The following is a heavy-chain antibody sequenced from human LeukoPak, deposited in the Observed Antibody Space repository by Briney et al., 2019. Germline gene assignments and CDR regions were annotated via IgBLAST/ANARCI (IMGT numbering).Heavy chain of an antibody. CDR2: ISSNGDTT. Sequence: GGSLRLSCAASGFSFSNYAMHWVRQAPGKGLEYVSSISSNGDTTYYANSVKGRFTISRDNSKNTLYLQMGSLRAEDTAVYYCAELGITMIGGVWGKGTTVTISS. D-gene: IGHD3-10*02. CDR3: AELGITMIGGV. V-gene: IGHV3-64*01. J-gene: IGHJ6*04. CDR1: GFSFSNYA.